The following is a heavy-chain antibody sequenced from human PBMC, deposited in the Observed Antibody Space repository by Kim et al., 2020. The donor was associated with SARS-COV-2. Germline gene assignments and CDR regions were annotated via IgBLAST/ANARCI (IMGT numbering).Heavy chain of an antibody. Sequence: YEQKFQGRVTMTRNPSISTAYMELSSLRSEDTAVYYCARIPSSRRRYFDLWGRGTLVTVSS. V-gene: IGHV1-8*01. D-gene: IGHD2-2*01. J-gene: IGHJ2*01. CDR3: ARIPSSRRRYFDL.